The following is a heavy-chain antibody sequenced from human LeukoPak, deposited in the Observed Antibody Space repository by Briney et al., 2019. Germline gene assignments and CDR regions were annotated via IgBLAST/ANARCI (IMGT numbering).Heavy chain of an antibody. V-gene: IGHV3-48*02. J-gene: IGHJ4*02. Sequence: GGSLRLSCAASGFTFSSYSMNWVRQAPGKGLEWVSYISSSSSTIYYADSVKGRFTISRDNAKNSLYLQMNSLRDEDTAVYYCARGDGWFGELLNFDNWGQGTLVTVSS. CDR2: ISSSSSTI. CDR3: ARGDGWFGELLNFDN. CDR1: GFTFSSYS. D-gene: IGHD3-10*01.